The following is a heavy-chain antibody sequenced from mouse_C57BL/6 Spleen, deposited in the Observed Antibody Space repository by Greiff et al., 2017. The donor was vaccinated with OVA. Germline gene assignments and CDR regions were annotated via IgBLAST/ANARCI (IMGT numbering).Heavy chain of an antibody. CDR2: INPGSGGT. CDR1: GYAFTNYL. V-gene: IGHV1-54*01. CDR3: ARGYGNYFDY. Sequence: QVQLQQSGAELVRPGTSVKVSCKASGYAFTNYLIEWVKQRPGQGLEWIGVINPGSGGTNYNEKFKGKATLTADKSSSTAYMQLSSLTSEDSAVYFCARGYGNYFDYWGQGTTLTVSS. D-gene: IGHD2-1*01. J-gene: IGHJ2*01.